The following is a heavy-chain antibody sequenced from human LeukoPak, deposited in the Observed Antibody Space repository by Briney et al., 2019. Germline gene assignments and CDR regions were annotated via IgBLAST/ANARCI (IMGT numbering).Heavy chain of an antibody. CDR3: ARGRYLPLYFDY. D-gene: IGHD2/OR15-2a*01. Sequence: SETLSLTCTVSGGSFTSSSYYWGWIRQPPGKGLEWIGSIYYSGSTYYNPSLKSRVTISVDTSKNQFSLKLSSVTAADTAVYYCARGRYLPLYFDYWGQGTLVTVSS. V-gene: IGHV4-39*01. CDR1: GGSFTSSSYY. CDR2: IYYSGST. J-gene: IGHJ4*02.